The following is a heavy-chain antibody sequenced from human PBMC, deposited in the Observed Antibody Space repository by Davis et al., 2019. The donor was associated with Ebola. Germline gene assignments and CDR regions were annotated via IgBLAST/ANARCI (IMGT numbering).Heavy chain of an antibody. J-gene: IGHJ5*02. CDR2: IIPMFATA. V-gene: IGHV1-69*06. Sequence: SVKVSCKSSGGSFSSYAISWVRQAPGQGLEWMGGIIPMFATASYAQKFQGRVTITADKSTSTAYMELSSLRSEDTAVYYCARDPNWFDPWGQGTLVTVSS. CDR1: GGSFSSYA. CDR3: ARDPNWFDP.